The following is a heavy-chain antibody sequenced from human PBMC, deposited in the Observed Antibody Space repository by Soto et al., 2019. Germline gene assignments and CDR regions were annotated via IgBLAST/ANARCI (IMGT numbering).Heavy chain of an antibody. J-gene: IGHJ5*02. CDR3: AKDMKGGAVA. CDR1: GFTFDDYA. V-gene: IGHV3-9*01. Sequence: EVQLVESGGGLVQPGRSLRLSCAASGFTFDDYAMHWVRQAPGKGLEWVSGISWNSGSIGYADSVKGRFTISRDNAKNSLYLQMNSLRAEDTALYYCAKDMKGGAVAWGQGTLVPVSS. D-gene: IGHD6-19*01. CDR2: ISWNSGSI.